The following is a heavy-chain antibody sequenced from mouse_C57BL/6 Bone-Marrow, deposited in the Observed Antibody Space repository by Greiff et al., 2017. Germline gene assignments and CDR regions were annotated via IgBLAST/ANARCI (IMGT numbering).Heavy chain of an antibody. CDR3: ARVYYGYYYAMDY. CDR1: GFNIKDDY. J-gene: IGHJ4*01. D-gene: IGHD2-1*01. CDR2: IDPENGDT. Sequence: VQLQQSGAELVRPGASVKLSCTASGFNIKDDYMHWVKQRPEQGLEWIGWIDPENGDTEYASKFQGKATITVDTSSNTAYLQLSSLTSEDTAVYFCARVYYGYYYAMDYWGQGTSVTVSS. V-gene: IGHV14-4*01.